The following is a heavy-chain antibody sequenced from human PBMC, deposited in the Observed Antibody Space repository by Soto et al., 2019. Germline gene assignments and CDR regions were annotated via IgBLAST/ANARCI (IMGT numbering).Heavy chain of an antibody. CDR3: ARARQYCSSTSCYLDP. D-gene: IGHD2-2*01. Sequence: QVQLQESGPGLVKPSGTLSLTCAVSGDSISSSNWWNWVRQSPGRGLEWGGEIHHSGSTNYNPSLKSRVTIAVDKSKNQFPLKLNYVTAADTAVYDCARARQYCSSTSCYLDPRGQGTLLTVSS. CDR2: IHHSGST. V-gene: IGHV4-4*02. CDR1: GDSISSSNW. J-gene: IGHJ5*02.